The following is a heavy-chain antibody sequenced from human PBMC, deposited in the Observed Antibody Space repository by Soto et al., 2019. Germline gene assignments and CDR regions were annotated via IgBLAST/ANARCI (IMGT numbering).Heavy chain of an antibody. D-gene: IGHD3-22*01. CDR3: ESDRYDSSGYYAH. J-gene: IGHJ1*01. CDR1: GYTFTSYG. Sequence: QVQLVQSGAEVKKPGASVKVSCKASGYTFTSYGISWVRQAPGQGLEWMGWISAYNGNTNYAQKLQGRVTKTTDTSTHTAYMELRSLSSDDTDVYYLESDRYDSSGYYAHWGQGTLVTVSS. V-gene: IGHV1-18*01. CDR2: ISAYNGNT.